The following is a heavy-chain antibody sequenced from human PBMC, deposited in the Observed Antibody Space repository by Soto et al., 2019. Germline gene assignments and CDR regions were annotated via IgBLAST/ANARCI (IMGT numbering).Heavy chain of an antibody. CDR3: ARVEPAPNDAFDI. Sequence: LSLTCAVYGGSFSGYYWSWIRQRPGKGLEWVSYISSSSSTIYYADSVKGRFTISRDNAKNSLYLQMNSLRAEDTAVYYCARVEPAPNDAFDIWGQGTMVTVSS. D-gene: IGHD2-2*01. V-gene: IGHV3-11*04. CDR2: ISSSSSTI. J-gene: IGHJ3*02. CDR1: GGSFSGYY.